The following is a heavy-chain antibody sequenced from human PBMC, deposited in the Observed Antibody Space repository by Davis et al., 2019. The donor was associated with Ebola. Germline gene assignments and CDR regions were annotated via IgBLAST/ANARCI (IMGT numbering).Heavy chain of an antibody. Sequence: AASVKVSCKASGYIFTIYAMHWVRQAPGQGLEWMGSVNGGTGSTEYSQRFQGRLTITRDTSASTGNIELSSLTSEDTAVYFCARGRSPLFSAWGQGTLVTVSS. J-gene: IGHJ5*02. D-gene: IGHD1-26*01. CDR3: ARGRSPLFSA. CDR2: VNGGTGST. CDR1: GYIFTIYA. V-gene: IGHV1-3*01.